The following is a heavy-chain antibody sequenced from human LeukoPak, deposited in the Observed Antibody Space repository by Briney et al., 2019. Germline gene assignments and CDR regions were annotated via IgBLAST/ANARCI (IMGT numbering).Heavy chain of an antibody. CDR2: IYYTGSP. CDR3: ARRQGWAMTIGYSKLYYFDS. Sequence: SETLSLTCTVSGGSITGGDYYCSCIRQPPGEGLAWLANIYYTGSPNYNPSLKSRVTIAADTSKNQFSLKLRSVTPADTAVYYCARRQGWAMTIGYSKLYYFDSWGQGTLVTVSS. D-gene: IGHD3-22*01. V-gene: IGHV4-30-4*01. J-gene: IGHJ4*02. CDR1: GGSITGGDYY.